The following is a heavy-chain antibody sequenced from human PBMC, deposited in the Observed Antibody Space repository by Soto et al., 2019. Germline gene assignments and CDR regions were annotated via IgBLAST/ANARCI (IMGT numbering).Heavy chain of an antibody. J-gene: IGHJ6*02. CDR2: IYYSGST. CDR3: ARGYYDFWSGYSYYYGMDV. Sequence: PSETLSLTCTVSGGSISSGGYYWSWIRQHPGKGLEWIGYIYYSGSTYYNPSLKSRVTISVDTSKNQFSLKLSSVTAADTAVYYCARGYYDFWSGYSYYYGMDVWGQGTTVTVSS. D-gene: IGHD3-3*01. V-gene: IGHV4-31*03. CDR1: GGSISSGGYY.